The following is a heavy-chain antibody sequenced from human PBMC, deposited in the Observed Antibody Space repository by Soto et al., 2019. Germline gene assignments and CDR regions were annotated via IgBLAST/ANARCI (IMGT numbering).Heavy chain of an antibody. CDR3: ARHGYCIRTSCYLSYYYYYGMDG. D-gene: IGHD2-2*03. CDR1: GYSFTSYW. CDR2: IDPSDSYT. J-gene: IGHJ6*02. V-gene: IGHV5-10-1*01. Sequence: PGESLKISCKGSGYSFTSYWISWVRQMPGKGLEWMGRIDPSDSYTNYSPSFPGHVTISADKSISTAYLQWSSLKASDTAMYYCARHGYCIRTSCYLSYYYYYGMDGWGQGTTVTVAS.